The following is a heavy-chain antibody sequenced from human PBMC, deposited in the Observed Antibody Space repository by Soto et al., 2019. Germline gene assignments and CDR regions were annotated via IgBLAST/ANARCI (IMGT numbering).Heavy chain of an antibody. V-gene: IGHV1-3*01. CDR2: INAGNDST. Sequence: GDSVKVSSKTCGYSFTKYALHWVRQAPGQRHERIGWINAGNDSTKYSQKLQGRVTITSDTSASTAYMELSSQTYEDTAENNSNGDSYCDSSGSVDYWRQGALVTVSS. J-gene: IGHJ4*02. CDR1: GYSFTKYA. D-gene: IGHD3-22*01. CDR3: NGDSYCDSSGSVDY.